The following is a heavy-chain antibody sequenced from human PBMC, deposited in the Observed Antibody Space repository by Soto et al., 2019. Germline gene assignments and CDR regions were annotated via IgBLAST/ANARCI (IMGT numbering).Heavy chain of an antibody. J-gene: IGHJ4*02. V-gene: IGHV3-30-3*01. D-gene: IGHD6-13*01. Sequence: LRLSCAASGFTFSSYAMHWVRQAPGKGLEWVAVISYDGSNKYYADSVKGRFTISRDNSKNTLYLQMNSLRAEDTAVYYCARDQGIAAAGTSVDYWGQGTLVTV. CDR1: GFTFSSYA. CDR3: ARDQGIAAAGTSVDY. CDR2: ISYDGSNK.